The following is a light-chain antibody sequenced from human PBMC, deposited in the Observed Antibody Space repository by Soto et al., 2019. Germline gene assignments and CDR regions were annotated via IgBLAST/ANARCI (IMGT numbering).Light chain of an antibody. Sequence: QSVLTQPPSASASLGASVTLTCTLSSGYSNYKVDWYQQRPGKGPRFVMRVGTGGIVGSKGDGIPDRFSVLGSGLNRYLTIKNIQEEDESDYHCGADHGSGSNVVQGASFGTGTKLTVL. V-gene: IGLV9-49*01. J-gene: IGLJ1*01. CDR2: VGTGGIVG. CDR1: SGYSNYK. CDR3: GADHGSGSNVVQGAS.